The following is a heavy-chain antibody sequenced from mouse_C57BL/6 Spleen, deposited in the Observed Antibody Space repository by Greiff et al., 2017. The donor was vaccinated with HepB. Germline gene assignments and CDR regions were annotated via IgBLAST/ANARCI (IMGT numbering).Heavy chain of an antibody. D-gene: IGHD1-1*01. J-gene: IGHJ2*01. CDR1: GFTFSSYA. CDR2: ISDGGSYT. CDR3: ARDNYGSSYEYFDY. V-gene: IGHV5-4*01. Sequence: EVQRVESGGGLVKPGGSLKLSCAASGFTFSSYAMSWVRQTPEKRLEWVATISDGGSYTYYPDNVKGRFTISRDNAKNNLYLQMSHLKSEDTAMYYCARDNYGSSYEYFDYWGQGTTLTVSS.